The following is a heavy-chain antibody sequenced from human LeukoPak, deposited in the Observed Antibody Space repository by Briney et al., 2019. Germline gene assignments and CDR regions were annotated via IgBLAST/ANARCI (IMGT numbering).Heavy chain of an antibody. CDR1: GGSISSYY. J-gene: IGHJ6*03. D-gene: IGHD2-15*01. CDR3: AREVATRYCSGGSCYDYYYMDV. Sequence: SETLSLTCTVSGGSISSYYWGWIRQPPGKGLEWIGSIYYSGSTYYNPSLKSRVTISVDTSKNQFSLKLTSVTAADTAVYYCAREVATRYCSGGSCYDYYYMDVWGKGTTVTVSS. CDR2: IYYSGST. V-gene: IGHV4-39*07.